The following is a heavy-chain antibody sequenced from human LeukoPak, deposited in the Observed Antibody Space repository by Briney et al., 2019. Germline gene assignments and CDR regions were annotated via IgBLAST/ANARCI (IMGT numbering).Heavy chain of an antibody. D-gene: IGHD2-15*01. CDR2: ISYDGITE. J-gene: IGHJ2*01. Sequence: GGSLRLSCAASGFAFSSFAMHWVRQAPGKGLEWVSLISYDGITEDYSDSVKGRFTISRDNFKNTLFLQMNSLRDEDTAVYYCAKDKARAAWYFDLWGRGTLVTVSS. V-gene: IGHV3-30*04. CDR3: AKDKARAAWYFDL. CDR1: GFAFSSFA.